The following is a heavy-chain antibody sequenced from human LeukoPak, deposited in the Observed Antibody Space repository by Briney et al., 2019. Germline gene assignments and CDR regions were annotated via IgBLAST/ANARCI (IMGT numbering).Heavy chain of an antibody. J-gene: IGHJ6*02. V-gene: IGHV6-1*01. Sequence: SQTLSLTCAISGDSVSRNSAAWNWIRQSPSRGLEWLGRTYYRSEWYNDYVVSVKSRITINPDTSKNQFSLQLNSVTPEDTAVYYCASEGSGSLLATMDYGMDVWGQGTTVTVSS. CDR3: ASEGSGSLLATMDYGMDV. D-gene: IGHD3-10*01. CDR2: TYYRSEWYN. CDR1: GDSVSRNSAA.